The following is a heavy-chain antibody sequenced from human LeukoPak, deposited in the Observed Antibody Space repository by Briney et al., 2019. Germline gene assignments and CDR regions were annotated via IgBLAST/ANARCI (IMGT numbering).Heavy chain of an antibody. D-gene: IGHD3-10*01. Sequence: SETLSLTCTVSGGSISSGGCYWSWIRQPPGKGLEWIGYIYHSGSTYYNPSLKSRVTISVDRSKNQFSLKLSSVTAADTAVYYCARDTVNYGSGSFDAFDIWGQGTMVTVSS. CDR1: GGSISSGGCY. CDR2: IYHSGST. J-gene: IGHJ3*02. CDR3: ARDTVNYGSGSFDAFDI. V-gene: IGHV4-30-2*01.